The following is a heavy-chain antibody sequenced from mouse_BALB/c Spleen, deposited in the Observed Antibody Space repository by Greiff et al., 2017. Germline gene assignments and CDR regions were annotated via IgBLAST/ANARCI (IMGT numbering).Heavy chain of an antibody. D-gene: IGHD2-3*01. Sequence: DVMLVESGGGLVKPGGSLKLSCAASGFTFSSYAMSWVRQTPEKRLEWVATISSGGSYTYYPDSVKGRFTISRDNAKNTLYLQMSSLRSEDTAMYYCARQGDGYRFAYWGQGTLVTVSA. CDR1: GFTFSSYA. CDR2: ISSGGSYT. J-gene: IGHJ3*01. CDR3: ARQGDGYRFAY. V-gene: IGHV5-9-3*01.